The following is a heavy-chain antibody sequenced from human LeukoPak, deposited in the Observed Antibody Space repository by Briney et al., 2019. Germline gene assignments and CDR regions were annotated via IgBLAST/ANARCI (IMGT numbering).Heavy chain of an antibody. D-gene: IGHD3-22*01. CDR3: ARESYRGGYYFDY. Sequence: GGSLRLSCAASGFTFSSYEMNWARQAPGTGLEWVSYISSSGSTIYYADSVKGRFTISRDNAKNSLYLQMNSLRAEDTAVYYCARESYRGGYYFDYWGQGTLVTVSS. CDR1: GFTFSSYE. CDR2: ISSSGSTI. V-gene: IGHV3-48*03. J-gene: IGHJ4*02.